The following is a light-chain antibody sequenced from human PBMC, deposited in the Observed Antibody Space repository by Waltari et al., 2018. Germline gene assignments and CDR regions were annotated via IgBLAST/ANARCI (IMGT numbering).Light chain of an antibody. V-gene: IGKV3-11*01. CDR3: XQRYSWXLT. CDR2: DAT. Sequence: XIXXTXSPATLSLSPGERAXLSYRASQSIRTHLGWYQQKPGQAPRLVIYDATNRATGLPARFSGXGSGTXXTXTISSLEPEDFXVYXCXQRYSWXLTXXQXTXVEF. CDR1: QSIRTH. J-gene: IGKJ1*01.